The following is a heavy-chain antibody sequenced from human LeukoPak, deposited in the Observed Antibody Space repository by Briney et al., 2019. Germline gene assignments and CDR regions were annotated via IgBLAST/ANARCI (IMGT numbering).Heavy chain of an antibody. CDR2: ITGSGTDI. J-gene: IGHJ4*02. V-gene: IGHV3-48*01. CDR1: GFTFSSYS. CDR3: ARDQDYGFTY. D-gene: IGHD4-17*01. Sequence: GGSLRLSCAASGFTFSSYSMNWVRQAPGKGPEWISWITGSGTDIIYADSVKGQFTISRDNAKNSLYLQMNSLRAEDTAVYYCARDQDYGFTYWGQGTLVTVSS.